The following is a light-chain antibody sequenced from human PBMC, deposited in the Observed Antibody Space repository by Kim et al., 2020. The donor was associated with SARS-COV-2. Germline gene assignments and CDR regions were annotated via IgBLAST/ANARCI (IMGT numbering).Light chain of an antibody. CDR3: QQYDTYPWT. V-gene: IGKV1-5*03. Sequence: GDRVTITCRASQYITRRLAWYQQXPGKAPKVLISKASTLESGVPSTFSGSGSGTDFTLTISSLQPDDFATYYCQQYDTYPWTFGQGTKL. CDR2: KAS. J-gene: IGKJ1*01. CDR1: QYITRR.